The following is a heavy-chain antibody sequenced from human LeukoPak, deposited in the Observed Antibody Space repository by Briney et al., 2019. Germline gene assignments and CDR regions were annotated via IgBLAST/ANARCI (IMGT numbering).Heavy chain of an antibody. V-gene: IGHV3-23*01. CDR2: ISGSGGST. CDR1: GFTLSSYA. Sequence: GGSLRLSCAASGFTLSSYAMSWVRQAPGKGLEWVSAISGSGGSTYYADSVKGRFTISRDNSKNTLYLQMNSLRAEDTAVYYCAKDPGGYSYGFDYWGQGTLVTVSS. CDR3: AKDPGGYSYGFDY. D-gene: IGHD5-18*01. J-gene: IGHJ4*02.